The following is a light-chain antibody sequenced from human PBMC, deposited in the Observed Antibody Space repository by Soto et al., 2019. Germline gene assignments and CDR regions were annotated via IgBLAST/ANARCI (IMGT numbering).Light chain of an antibody. V-gene: IGKV3-20*01. CDR2: GAS. CDR3: QQYGSSHWT. CDR1: QSVSSSY. Sequence: EIVLTQSPGTLSLSPGERATLSCRASQSVSSSYSAWYQQKPGQAPRLLIYGASSRATGIPERFSGSGSGTDFTLTISRLEPEDFAVYYCQQYGSSHWTFGQGTKVEIK. J-gene: IGKJ1*01.